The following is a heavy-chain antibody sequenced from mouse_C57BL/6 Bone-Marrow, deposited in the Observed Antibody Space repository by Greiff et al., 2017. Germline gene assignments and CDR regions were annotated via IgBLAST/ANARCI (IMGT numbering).Heavy chain of an antibody. D-gene: IGHD1-1*01. CDR2: IYPRSGNT. CDR3: AGLLLIPRYFDV. J-gene: IGHJ1*03. CDR1: GYTFTSYG. Sequence: QVQLQQSGAELARPGASVKLSCKASGYTFTSYGISWVKQRTGQGLEWIGEIYPRSGNTYYNEKFKGKATLTADKSSSTAYMALRSLTSEDSAVYFCAGLLLIPRYFDVWGTGTTVTVSS. V-gene: IGHV1-81*01.